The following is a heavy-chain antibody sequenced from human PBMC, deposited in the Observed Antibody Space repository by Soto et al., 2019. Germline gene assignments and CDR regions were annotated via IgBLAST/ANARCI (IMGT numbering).Heavy chain of an antibody. CDR1: GGSISSGGYS. CDR2: IYHSGST. Sequence: SETLSLTCAVSGGSISSGGYSWSWIRQPPGKGLEWIGYIYHSGSTYYNPSLKSRVTVSVDRSKNQFSLKVRSVTAADTAVYYCARVGAAAAPGYFDYWSQGTLVTVPQ. D-gene: IGHD6-13*01. V-gene: IGHV4-30-2*01. J-gene: IGHJ4*02. CDR3: ARVGAAAAPGYFDY.